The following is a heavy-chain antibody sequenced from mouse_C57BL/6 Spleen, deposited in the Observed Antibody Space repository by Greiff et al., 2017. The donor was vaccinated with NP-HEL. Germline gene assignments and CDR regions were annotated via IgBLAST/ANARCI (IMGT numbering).Heavy chain of an antibody. V-gene: IGHV1-15*01. CDR2: IDPETGGT. D-gene: IGHD2-4*01. J-gene: IGHJ3*01. CDR3: TRDYDYYGVFAY. CDR1: GYTFTDYE. Sequence: QVQLQQSGAELVRPGASVTLSCKASGYTFTDYEMHWVKQTPVHGLEWIGAIDPETGGTAYNQKFKGKAILTADKSSSTAYMELRSLTSEDSAVYYCTRDYDYYGVFAYWGQGTLVTVSA.